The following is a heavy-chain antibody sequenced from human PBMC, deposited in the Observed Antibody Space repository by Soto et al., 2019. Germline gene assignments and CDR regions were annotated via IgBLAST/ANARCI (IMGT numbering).Heavy chain of an antibody. J-gene: IGHJ3*02. CDR3: ARRAFGSSRTFDI. V-gene: IGHV3-21*01. CDR2: ISSSSSHI. CDR1: GFTFSTYS. Sequence: PGGSLRLSCAASGFTFSTYSMNWVRQAPGKGLEWVSSISSSSSHIYYADSVKGRFTISRDNAKNSLYLQMNSLRAEDTAVYYCARRAFGSSRTFDIWGQGTMVTVSS. D-gene: IGHD6-6*01.